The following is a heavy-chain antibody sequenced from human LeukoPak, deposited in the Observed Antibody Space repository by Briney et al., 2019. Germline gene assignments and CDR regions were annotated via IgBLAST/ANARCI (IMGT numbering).Heavy chain of an antibody. V-gene: IGHV3-7*01. Sequence: PGGSLRLSCAASGFTFSSYWMSWVRQAPGKGLEWVANIKQDGSEKYYVDSVKGRFTISRDNAKNSLYLQMNSLRAEDTAVYYCARVWSGDFWSGLYYFDYWGQGTLVTVSS. CDR2: IKQDGSEK. CDR1: GFTFSSYW. J-gene: IGHJ4*02. CDR3: ARVWSGDFWSGLYYFDY. D-gene: IGHD3-3*01.